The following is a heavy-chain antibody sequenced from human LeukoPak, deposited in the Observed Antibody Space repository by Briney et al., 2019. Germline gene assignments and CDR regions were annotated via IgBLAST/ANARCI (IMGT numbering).Heavy chain of an antibody. D-gene: IGHD5-24*01. V-gene: IGHV1-69*13. J-gene: IGHJ3*02. CDR3: AHATQRLPTIMIDAFDI. Sequence: SVKVSCKASGGTFNNYAINWVRQAPGPGLEWVGRPIPLFGTPNYAQNFQGKVTITADESTSTFYMDLSGLRSEDTAVYYCAHATQRLPTIMIDAFDIWGQGTRVTVSS. CDR2: PIPLFGTP. CDR1: GGTFNNYA.